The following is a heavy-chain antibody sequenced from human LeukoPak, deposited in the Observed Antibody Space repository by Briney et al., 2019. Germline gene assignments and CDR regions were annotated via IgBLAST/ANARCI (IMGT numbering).Heavy chain of an antibody. CDR2: ISSSSSYI. Sequence: GGSLRLSCAASGFTFSSYSMNWVRQAPGKGLEWVSSISSSSSYIYYADSVKGRFTISRDNAKNSLYLQMNSLRAEDTAVYYCARDLTGNQLRFLEWLSDGDYWGQGTLVTVSS. CDR1: GFTFSSYS. V-gene: IGHV3-21*01. CDR3: ARDLTGNQLRFLEWLSDGDY. J-gene: IGHJ4*02. D-gene: IGHD3-3*01.